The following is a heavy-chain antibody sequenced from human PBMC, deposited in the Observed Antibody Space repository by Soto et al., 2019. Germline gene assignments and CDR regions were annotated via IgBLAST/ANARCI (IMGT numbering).Heavy chain of an antibody. CDR3: ARDEGYCSGGSCNWFDP. CDR2: INPSGGST. Sequence: ASVKVSCKASGGTFTSYYMHWVRQAPGQGLEWMGIINPSGGSTSYAQKFQGRVTMTRDTSTSTVYMELSSLRSEDTAVYYCARDEGYCSGGSCNWFDPWGQGTLVTVSS. D-gene: IGHD2-15*01. CDR1: GGTFTSYY. J-gene: IGHJ5*02. V-gene: IGHV1-46*01.